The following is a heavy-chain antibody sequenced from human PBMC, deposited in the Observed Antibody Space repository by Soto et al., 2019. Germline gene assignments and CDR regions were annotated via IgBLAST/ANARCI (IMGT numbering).Heavy chain of an antibody. Sequence: SETLSLTCTLSVVSISSGDYHWSWIRQTPGKGLEWIAYIYYSGGTYYDPSLESRVTISLDTSKNQFSLKLNSVTAADTAVYYCARGTWSGYQRYYFEFWGQGAPVSVSS. CDR1: VVSISSGDYH. CDR3: ARGTWSGYQRYYFEF. J-gene: IGHJ4*02. D-gene: IGHD3-3*01. V-gene: IGHV4-30-4*01. CDR2: IYYSGGT.